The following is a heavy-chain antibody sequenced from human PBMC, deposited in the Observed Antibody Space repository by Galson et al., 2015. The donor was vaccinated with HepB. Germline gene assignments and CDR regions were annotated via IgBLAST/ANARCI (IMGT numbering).Heavy chain of an antibody. CDR3: ARESRYLDWLPFGEYYYYYGMDV. V-gene: IGHV4-59*01. D-gene: IGHD3-9*01. CDR1: GGSISSYY. CDR2: IYYSGST. J-gene: IGHJ6*02. Sequence: ETLSLTCTVSGGSISSYYWSWIRQPPGKGLEWIGYIYYSGSTNYNPSLKSRVTISVDTSKNQFSLKLSSVTAADTAVYYCARESRYLDWLPFGEYYYYYGMDVWGQGTTVTVSS.